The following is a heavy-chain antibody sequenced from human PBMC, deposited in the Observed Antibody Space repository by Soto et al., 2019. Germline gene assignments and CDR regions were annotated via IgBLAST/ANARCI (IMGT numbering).Heavy chain of an antibody. V-gene: IGHV4-39*07. Sequence: SETLSLTCTVPGGSISSSSYYWGWIRQPPGKGLEWIGSIYYSGSTYYNPSLKSRVTISVDTSKNQFSLKLSSVTAADTAVYYCARAYGYYFDYWGQGTLVTVSS. CDR2: IYYSGST. D-gene: IGHD3-10*01. J-gene: IGHJ4*02. CDR3: ARAYGYYFDY. CDR1: GGSISSSSYY.